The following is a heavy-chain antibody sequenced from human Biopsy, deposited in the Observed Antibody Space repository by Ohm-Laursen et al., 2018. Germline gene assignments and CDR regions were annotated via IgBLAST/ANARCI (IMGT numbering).Heavy chain of an antibody. D-gene: IGHD3-22*01. V-gene: IGHV3-9*01. Sequence: SSLRLSCAASGLRFDNTGMHWVRQGPGKGLEWVAGISWSSDSITYAKSVTGRFTISRDNGENSLYLQMNSLRPEDTALYYCTKNTQWEGSGYLDAFHIWGHGAMVTVSS. J-gene: IGHJ3*02. CDR3: TKNTQWEGSGYLDAFHI. CDR1: GLRFDNTG. CDR2: ISWSSDSI.